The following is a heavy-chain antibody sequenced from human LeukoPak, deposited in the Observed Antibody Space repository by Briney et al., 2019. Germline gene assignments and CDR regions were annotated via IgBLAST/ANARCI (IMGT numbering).Heavy chain of an antibody. J-gene: IGHJ6*02. CDR3: ARAVLRYFEAMDV. CDR1: GFTFSSYS. Sequence: GGSLRLSCAASGFTFSSYSMNWVRQAPGKGLEWVSYISSSSSTIYYADSVKGRFTISRDNAKNSLYLQMNSLRAEDTAVYYCARAVLRYFEAMDVWGQGTTVTVSS. CDR2: ISSSSSTI. V-gene: IGHV3-48*04. D-gene: IGHD3-9*01.